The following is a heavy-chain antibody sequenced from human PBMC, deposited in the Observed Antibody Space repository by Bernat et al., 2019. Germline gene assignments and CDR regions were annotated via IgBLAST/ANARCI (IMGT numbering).Heavy chain of an antibody. D-gene: IGHD3-10*01. CDR1: GFTFSSYA. CDR2: ISYDGSNK. Sequence: QVQLVESGGGVVQPGRSLRLSCAASGFTFSSYAMHWVRQAPGKGLEWGAVISYDGSNKYYADSVKGRFTISRDNSKNTLYLQMNSLRAEDTAVYYCARDRVRYYYGSGSYYNAHYYYYGMDVWGQGTTVTVS. CDR3: ARDRVRYYYGSGSYYNAHYYYYGMDV. J-gene: IGHJ6*02. V-gene: IGHV3-30-3*01.